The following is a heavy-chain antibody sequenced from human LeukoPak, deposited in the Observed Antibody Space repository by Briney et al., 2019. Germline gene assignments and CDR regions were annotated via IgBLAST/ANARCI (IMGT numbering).Heavy chain of an antibody. V-gene: IGHV3-49*03. D-gene: IGHD3-3*01. Sequence: GGSLRLSCTASGFTFGNYALSWFRQAPGKGLEWVAFIRSKTYRGTTEYAASVKGRSTISRDDSKRIPYLQRNSLKTADTAGYYFARAKRSGPPYGICGQGTMVTVSS. CDR2: IRSKTYRGTT. J-gene: IGHJ3*02. CDR3: ARAKRSGPPYGI. CDR1: GFTFGNYA.